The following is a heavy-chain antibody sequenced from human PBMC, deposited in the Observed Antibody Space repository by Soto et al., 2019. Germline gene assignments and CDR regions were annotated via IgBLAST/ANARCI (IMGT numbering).Heavy chain of an antibody. CDR1: GGTFSSYA. CDR3: ARSPLPYGDYVGNAEYFQH. CDR2: IIPIFGTA. Sequence: SVKVSCKASGGTFSSYAISWVRQAPGQGLEWMGGIIPIFGTANYAQKFQGRVTITADESTSTAYMELSSLRSEDTAVYYCARSPLPYGDYVGNAEYFQHWGQGTLVTVSS. V-gene: IGHV1-69*13. D-gene: IGHD4-17*01. J-gene: IGHJ1*01.